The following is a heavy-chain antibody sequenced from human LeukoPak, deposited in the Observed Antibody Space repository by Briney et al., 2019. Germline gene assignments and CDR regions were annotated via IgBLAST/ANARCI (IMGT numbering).Heavy chain of an antibody. V-gene: IGHV1-2*04. J-gene: IGHJ6*02. CDR1: GYTFTCYY. CDR3: ARSGYSYGIRSDYYGMDV. Sequence: ASVKVSCKASGYTFTCYYMHWVRQAPGQGLEWMGWINPNSGGTNYAQKFQGWVTMTRDTSISTAYMELSRLRSDDTAVYYCARSGYSYGIRSDYYGMDVWGQGTTVTVSS. D-gene: IGHD5-18*01. CDR2: INPNSGGT.